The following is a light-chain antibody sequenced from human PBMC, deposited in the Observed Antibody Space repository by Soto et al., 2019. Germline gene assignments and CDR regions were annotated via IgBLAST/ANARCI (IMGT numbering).Light chain of an antibody. Sequence: DIQMTQSPSTLSASVGDRVSITCRASQSISRQLAWYQQKPGKAPNLLFYQASNLETGGPSTFTASGSGTDFPLTISSLQPDDLATYYYLQYPSYCTFGQGTKV. CDR2: QAS. CDR1: QSISRQ. J-gene: IGKJ1*01. CDR3: LQYPSYCT. V-gene: IGKV1-5*03.